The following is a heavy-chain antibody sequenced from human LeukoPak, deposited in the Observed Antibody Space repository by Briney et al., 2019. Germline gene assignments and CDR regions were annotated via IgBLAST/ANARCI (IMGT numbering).Heavy chain of an antibody. CDR3: ARVVSSY. D-gene: IGHD2-15*01. Sequence: GGPLRLSCAASGFTFSNSAMNGVCKASGEGLEWVPTISGSDGSTYYAAPVKGRFTISRDNSKNTLYLQMNSLRAEDTAVYYCARVVSSYWGQGTLVTVSS. CDR1: GFTFSNSA. CDR2: ISGSDGST. V-gene: IGHV3-23*01. J-gene: IGHJ4*02.